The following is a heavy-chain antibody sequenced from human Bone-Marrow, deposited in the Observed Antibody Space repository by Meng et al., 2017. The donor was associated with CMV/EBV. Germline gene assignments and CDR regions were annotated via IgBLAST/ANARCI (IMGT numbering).Heavy chain of an antibody. D-gene: IGHD3-3*01. CDR3: ATYDFWSGSVY. J-gene: IGHJ4*02. Sequence: LRLSCTVSGGSISSGDYYWSWIRQPPGKGLEWIGYIYYSGSTYYNPSLKSRVTISVDTSKNQCSLKLSSVTAADTAVYYYATYDFWSGSVYWGQGTLVTVSS. CDR2: IYYSGST. V-gene: IGHV4-30-4*08. CDR1: GGSISSGDYY.